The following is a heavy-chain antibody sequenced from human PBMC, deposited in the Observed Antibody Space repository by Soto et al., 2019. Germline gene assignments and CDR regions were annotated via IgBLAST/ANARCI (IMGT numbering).Heavy chain of an antibody. J-gene: IGHJ4*02. CDR1: GFSFSSYW. CDR3: ARGSSFQAGVHGY. V-gene: IGHV3-74*01. CDR2: INTDGTST. Sequence: EVQLVESGGGLVQPGGSLRLSCAASGFSFSSYWMHWVRQAPGRGLMWVSRINTDGTSTSYADSVKGRFTISRDNGKNTLYLQMNSLRAEDTAVYYCARGSSFQAGVHGYWGQGILITVSS. D-gene: IGHD6-6*01.